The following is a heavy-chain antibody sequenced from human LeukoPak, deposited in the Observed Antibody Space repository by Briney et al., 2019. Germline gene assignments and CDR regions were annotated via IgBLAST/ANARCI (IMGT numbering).Heavy chain of an antibody. CDR3: ARSGGPSTWYHLYDY. Sequence: ASVKVSCKASGYTFTSYYMHWVRQAPGQELEWMGIINPSGGGTTYAQKFQGRFTMTRDTSTSTVYMELRSLKSEDTAVYYCARSGGPSTWYHLYDYWGQGTLVTVSS. J-gene: IGHJ4*02. V-gene: IGHV1-46*01. CDR1: GYTFTSYY. CDR2: INPSGGGT. D-gene: IGHD6-13*01.